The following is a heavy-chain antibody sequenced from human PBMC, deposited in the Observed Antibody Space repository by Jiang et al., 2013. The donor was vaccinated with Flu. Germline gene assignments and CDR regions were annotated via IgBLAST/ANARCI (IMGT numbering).Heavy chain of an antibody. V-gene: IGHV3-74*01. CDR3: ATGGDAAYAY. Sequence: PGGSLRLSCATSGLTINRYWMHWVRQAPGKGLVWVSLIKGDETTSTYADSVKGRFTISRDNAKNTVYLQMNSLRVEDTAVYYCATGGDAAYAYWGQGTLVTVSS. D-gene: IGHD2-2*01. CDR2: IKGDETTS. J-gene: IGHJ4*02. CDR1: GLTINRYW.